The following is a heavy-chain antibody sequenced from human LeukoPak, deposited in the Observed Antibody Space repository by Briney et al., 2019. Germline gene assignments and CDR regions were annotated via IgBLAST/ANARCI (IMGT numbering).Heavy chain of an antibody. CDR1: GGTFSSYA. J-gene: IGHJ4*02. Sequence: SVKVSCKASGGTFSSYAISWVRQAPGQGLEWMEGIIPIFGTANYAQKFQGRVTITADESTSTAYMELSSLRSEDTAVYYCARAEGYRSSTSCYSLDYWGQGTLVTVSS. CDR3: ARAEGYRSSTSCYSLDY. V-gene: IGHV1-69*01. CDR2: IIPIFGTA. D-gene: IGHD2-2*02.